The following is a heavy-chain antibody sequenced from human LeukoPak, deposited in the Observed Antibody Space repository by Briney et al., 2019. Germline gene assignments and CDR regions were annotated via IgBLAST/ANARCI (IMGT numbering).Heavy chain of an antibody. CDR2: IKSKTDGGTT. J-gene: IGHJ3*02. CDR1: GFTVNYAW. Sequence: GGSLRLSCAVSGFTVNYAWMSWVRQAPGKGLEWDGRIKSKTDGGTTDYAAPVKGRFTISRDDPKNTLYLEMNSLKTEDTAVYYCTSYNTRDAFHIWGQGTMVTVSS. CDR3: TSYNTRDAFHI. V-gene: IGHV3-15*01. D-gene: IGHD1-14*01.